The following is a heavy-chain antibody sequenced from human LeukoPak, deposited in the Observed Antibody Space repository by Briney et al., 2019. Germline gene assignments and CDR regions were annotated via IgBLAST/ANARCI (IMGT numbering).Heavy chain of an antibody. CDR1: GFTFGDYA. Sequence: GSLRLSCTASGFTFGDYAMSWFRPAPGKGLEWVGFIRSKAYGGTTEYAASVKGRFTISRDDSKSIAYLQMNSLKTEDTAVYYCTRAYGDHFDYWGQGTLVTVSS. V-gene: IGHV3-49*03. D-gene: IGHD4-17*01. CDR3: TRAYGDHFDY. CDR2: IRSKAYGGTT. J-gene: IGHJ4*02.